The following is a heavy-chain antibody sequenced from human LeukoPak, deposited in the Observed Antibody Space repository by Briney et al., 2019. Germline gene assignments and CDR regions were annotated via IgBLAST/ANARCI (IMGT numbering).Heavy chain of an antibody. D-gene: IGHD3-10*01. Sequence: ASVKVSCMASGYTFTGYYIHWVRQAPGQGVEWMGWINPNSGGTKYAQKFQGRVTVTRDTSISTSSMELSRLKSDDTAVYYCARGGKIMINMVRGALASRDAFDIWGQGTMVTVSS. CDR1: GYTFTGYY. CDR2: INPNSGGT. V-gene: IGHV1-2*02. CDR3: ARGGKIMINMVRGALASRDAFDI. J-gene: IGHJ3*02.